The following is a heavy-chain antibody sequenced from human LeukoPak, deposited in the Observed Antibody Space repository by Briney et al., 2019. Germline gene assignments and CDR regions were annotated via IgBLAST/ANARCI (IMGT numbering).Heavy chain of an antibody. D-gene: IGHD2-15*01. Sequence: SETLSLTCTVSGGSFSGSGYYWGWIRQPPGKGLEWIGSMYYSGSANYNPSLKSRATISADTSKNQFSLKLSSVTAADTAVYYCARDRDRIFGYWGQGTLVTVSS. CDR2: MYYSGSA. CDR3: ARDRDRIFGY. V-gene: IGHV4-39*02. CDR1: GGSFSGSGYY. J-gene: IGHJ4*02.